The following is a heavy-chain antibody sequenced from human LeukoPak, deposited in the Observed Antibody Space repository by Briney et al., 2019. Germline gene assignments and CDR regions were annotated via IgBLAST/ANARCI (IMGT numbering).Heavy chain of an antibody. CDR1: GDSISSYY. D-gene: IGHD3-22*01. V-gene: IGHV4-59*01. J-gene: IGHJ4*02. CDR2: ISDTGTT. CDR3: ATGYYEPFER. Sequence: MTSVTLSLTCTVSGDSISSYYWNWIRQPPGKGPEWIGCISDTGTTKYNPAFKSRVTVSVDPSKNQFSLKWTSVTAADTAVYFCATGYYEPFERWGQGTLVSVSS.